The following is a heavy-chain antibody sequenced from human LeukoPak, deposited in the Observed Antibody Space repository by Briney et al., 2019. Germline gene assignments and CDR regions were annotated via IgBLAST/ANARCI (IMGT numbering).Heavy chain of an antibody. CDR2: IVVGSGNT. D-gene: IGHD6-13*01. V-gene: IGHV1-58*01. Sequence: SVKVSCKASGFTFTSSAVQWVRQARGQRLEWIGWIVVGSGNTNYAQKFQERVTITRDMSTSTAYMELSSLRSEDTAVYYCAALGAAGTLYYYYYYMDVWGKGTTVTVSS. J-gene: IGHJ6*03. CDR3: AALGAAGTLYYYYYYMDV. CDR1: GFTFTSSA.